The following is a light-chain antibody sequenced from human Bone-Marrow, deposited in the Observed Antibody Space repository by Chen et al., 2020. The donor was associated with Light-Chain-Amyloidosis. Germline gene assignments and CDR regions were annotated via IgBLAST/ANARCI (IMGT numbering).Light chain of an antibody. CDR1: NIGSTS. Sequence: SYVLTQPSSVSAAPGQTATIACGGNNIGSTSVHWYQQTPGQAPLLVVYDDSDRPSGIPERLSGTNSGNTATLTISRVGAGDEAAYYCQVWDRSSDRPVFGGGTKLTVL. J-gene: IGLJ3*02. CDR2: DDS. V-gene: IGLV3-21*02. CDR3: QVWDRSSDRPV.